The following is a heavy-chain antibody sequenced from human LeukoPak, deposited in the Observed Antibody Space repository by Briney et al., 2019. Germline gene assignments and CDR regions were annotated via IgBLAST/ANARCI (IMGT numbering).Heavy chain of an antibody. V-gene: IGHV3-33*01. Sequence: GGSLRLFCAASGFAFNTYAMHWVRQSPGQGLEWVALIWHDGSHKFYSNSVRGQFTISRDNSKNTVSLKMNNLRPEDTDVYYCAREIFGSGSYTDFWGQGTLVTVSS. CDR3: AREIFGSGSYTDF. CDR2: IWHDGSHK. D-gene: IGHD3-10*01. J-gene: IGHJ4*02. CDR1: GFAFNTYA.